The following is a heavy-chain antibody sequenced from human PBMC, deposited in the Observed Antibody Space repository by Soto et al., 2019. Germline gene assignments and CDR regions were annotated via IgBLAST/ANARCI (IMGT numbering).Heavy chain of an antibody. V-gene: IGHV1-69*13. CDR2: IIPIFGTA. CDR1: GGTFSSYA. D-gene: IGHD6-6*01. Sequence: GASVKVSCKASGGTFSSYAISWVRQDPGQGLEWMGGIIPIFGTANYAQKFQGRVTITADESTSTAYMELSSLRSEDTAVYYCARHSSSSGYYYYGMDVWGQGTTVTVSS. CDR3: ARHSSSSGYYYYGMDV. J-gene: IGHJ6*02.